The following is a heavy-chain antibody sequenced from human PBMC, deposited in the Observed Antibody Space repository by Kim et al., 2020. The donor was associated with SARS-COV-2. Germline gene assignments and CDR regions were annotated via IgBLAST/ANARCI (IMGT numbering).Heavy chain of an antibody. Sequence: SLRLSCASSGFTFKTYCMHWVRQAPGRGLEWVALISYDGNNKYYAYSVNGPFTISRDNTQKTLYLQMNSLRQEDTGVYYSAKEIAVAAMDDLGQGTLVSVSA. CDR2: ISYDGNNK. CDR1: GFTFKTYC. J-gene: IGHJ4*02. D-gene: IGHD6-19*01. CDR3: AKEIAVAAMDD. V-gene: IGHV3-30*18.